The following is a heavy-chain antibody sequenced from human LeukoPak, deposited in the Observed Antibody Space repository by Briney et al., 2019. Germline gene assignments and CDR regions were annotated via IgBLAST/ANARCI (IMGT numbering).Heavy chain of an antibody. V-gene: IGHV4-59*01. CDR1: GRSISSYY. CDR3: SRWGNGVSSYLRSGNPDY. CDR2: IYYSGST. J-gene: IGHJ4*02. D-gene: IGHD3-16*01. Sequence: SETLSLTCTVSGRSISSYYWSWIRQPPGKGLEWIGYIYYSGSTNYNPSLKSRVTISVDTSKNQFSLKLSSVTAADTAVYYCSRWGNGVSSYLRSGNPDYWGQGTLVTVSS.